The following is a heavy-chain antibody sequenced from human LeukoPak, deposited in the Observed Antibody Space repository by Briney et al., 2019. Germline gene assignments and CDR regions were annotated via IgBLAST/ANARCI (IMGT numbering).Heavy chain of an antibody. CDR1: GFTFSNAW. Sequence: GGSLRLSCAASGFTFSNAWMSWVRQAPGKGLEWVGRIKSKTDGGTTDYAAPVKGRFTISRDDSKNTLYLQMNSLKTEDTAVYYCTTEEYGSGMQIDYWGQGTLVTVSS. V-gene: IGHV3-15*01. CDR3: TTEEYGSGMQIDY. D-gene: IGHD3-10*01. CDR2: IKSKTDGGTT. J-gene: IGHJ4*02.